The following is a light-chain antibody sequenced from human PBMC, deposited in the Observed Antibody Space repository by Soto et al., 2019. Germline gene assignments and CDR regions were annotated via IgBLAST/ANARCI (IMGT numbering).Light chain of an antibody. CDR1: QSVNNN. J-gene: IGKJ1*01. Sequence: EIVMTQSPATLSVSPGERATLSCRASQSVNNNLAWYQQKPGQAPRLLIYGASTRATGIPARFSGSGSGTEFTLTISSLQSEDFALYYCQQYNNWPRTFGQGTKVDIK. CDR3: QQYNNWPRT. V-gene: IGKV3-15*01. CDR2: GAS.